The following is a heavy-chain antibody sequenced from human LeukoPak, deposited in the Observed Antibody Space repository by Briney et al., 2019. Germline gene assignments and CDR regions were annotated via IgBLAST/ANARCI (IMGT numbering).Heavy chain of an antibody. CDR1: GYTFTRYG. CDR2: ISAYNGNT. D-gene: IGHD3-10*01. J-gene: IGHJ3*02. CDR3: ARDLLWFGELPGAFDI. V-gene: IGHV1-18*01. Sequence: ASVKVSCKASGYTFTRYGISWVRQAPGQGLEWMGWISAYNGNTNYAQKLQGRVTMTTDTSTSTAYMELRSLRSDDTAVYYCARDLLWFGELPGAFDIWGQGTMVTVSS.